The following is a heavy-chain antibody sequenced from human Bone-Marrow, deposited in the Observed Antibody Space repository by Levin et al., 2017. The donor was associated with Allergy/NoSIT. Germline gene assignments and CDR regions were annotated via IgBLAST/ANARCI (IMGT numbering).Heavy chain of an antibody. Sequence: SSETLSLTCSVSGGSISSGRYYFTWVRQSAGTGLEWIGRIYTTGRTNYNPSLESRVTISRDTFKKEVYLTLSSVTAADTAVYYCARDRLASLYYYSMDVWGRGTTVIVSS. V-gene: IGHV4-61*02. CDR1: GGSISSGRYY. CDR3: ARDRLASLYYYSMDV. CDR2: IYTTGRT. J-gene: IGHJ6*03.